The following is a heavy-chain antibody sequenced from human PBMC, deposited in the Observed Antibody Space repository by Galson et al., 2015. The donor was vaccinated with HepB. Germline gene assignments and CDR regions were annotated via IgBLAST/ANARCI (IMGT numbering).Heavy chain of an antibody. Sequence: LRLSCAASGFTVSSNYMSWVRQAPGKGLEWVSVIYSGGSTYYADSVKGRFTISRDNSKNTLYLQMNSLRAEDTAVYYCARAVVPAAYDAFDIWGQGTMVTVSS. D-gene: IGHD2-2*01. J-gene: IGHJ3*02. V-gene: IGHV3-66*02. CDR3: ARAVVPAAYDAFDI. CDR2: IYSGGST. CDR1: GFTVSSNY.